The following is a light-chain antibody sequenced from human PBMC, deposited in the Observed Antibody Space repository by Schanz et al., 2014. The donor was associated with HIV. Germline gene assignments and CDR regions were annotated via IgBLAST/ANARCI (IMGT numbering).Light chain of an antibody. Sequence: EIVLTQSPGTLSLSPGERATLSCRASQSVSSSYLAWYQQKPGQAPRLLISGASSRATGIPDRFSGSGSGTDFTLTISRLEPEDFATYYCQQTSGFPRTFGQGTTVEVK. J-gene: IGKJ1*01. CDR1: QSVSSSY. CDR2: GAS. CDR3: QQTSGFPRT. V-gene: IGKV3-20*01.